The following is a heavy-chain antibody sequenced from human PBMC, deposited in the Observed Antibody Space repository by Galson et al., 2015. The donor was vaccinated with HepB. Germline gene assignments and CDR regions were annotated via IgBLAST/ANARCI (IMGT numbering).Heavy chain of an antibody. CDR1: GFTFSSYD. Sequence: SLRLSCAASGFTFSSYDMSWVRQAPGKGLEWVSAISGSGGGSGGSTYYADSVKGRFTISRDNSKNTLYLQMNSLRAEDTCVYYCVTGYFDGSGSYVGNWFDTWGQRTLLTVSS. CDR2: ISGSGGGSGGST. CDR3: VTGYFDGSGSYVGNWFDT. D-gene: IGHD3-10*01. J-gene: IGHJ5*02. V-gene: IGHV3-23*01.